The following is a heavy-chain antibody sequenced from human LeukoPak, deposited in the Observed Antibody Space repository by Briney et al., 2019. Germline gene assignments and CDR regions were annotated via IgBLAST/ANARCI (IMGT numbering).Heavy chain of an antibody. CDR1: GFTVSSNY. D-gene: IGHD2-2*01. CDR2: IYSGGST. CDR3: ARGSVVVPAAPFDY. J-gene: IGHJ4*02. V-gene: IGHV3-53*01. Sequence: GGSLRLSCAASGFTVSSNYMSWVRQAPGKGLEWVSVIYSGGSTYYADSVKGRFTISRDNPKNTLYLQMNSLRAEDTAVYYCARGSVVVPAAPFDYWGQGTLVTVSS.